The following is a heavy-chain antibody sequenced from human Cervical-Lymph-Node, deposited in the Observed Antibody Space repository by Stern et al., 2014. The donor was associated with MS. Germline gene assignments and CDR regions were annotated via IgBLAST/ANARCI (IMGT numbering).Heavy chain of an antibody. D-gene: IGHD2-8*01. CDR3: ARDYEDTSMLFDH. Sequence: VHLVESGGAVVQPGRSLRLSCAASGFTFSSYGMHWVRQAPGKGLEWGTVISYDGNHKYYAASVKGRFTISRDNSKNTLHLQMNSVTPDDTAIYYCARDYEDTSMLFDHWGKGTLVTVSS. CDR1: GFTFSSYG. J-gene: IGHJ4*02. CDR2: ISYDGNHK. V-gene: IGHV3-30*03.